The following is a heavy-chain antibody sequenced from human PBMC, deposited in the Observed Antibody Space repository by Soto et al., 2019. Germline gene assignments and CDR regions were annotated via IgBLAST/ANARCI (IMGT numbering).Heavy chain of an antibody. V-gene: IGHV1-69*13. D-gene: IGHD3-22*01. Sequence: SVKVSCKASGGTFNSYAISWVRQAPGQGLEWMGGIIPIFGTANYAQKFQGRVTITADESTSTAYMELSSLRSEDTAVYYCARVRDSSGYYFDYWGQGTLVTVSS. CDR2: IIPIFGTA. CDR1: GGTFNSYA. J-gene: IGHJ4*02. CDR3: ARVRDSSGYYFDY.